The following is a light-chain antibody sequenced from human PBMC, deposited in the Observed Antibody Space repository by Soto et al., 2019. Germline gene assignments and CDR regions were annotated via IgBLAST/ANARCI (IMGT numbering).Light chain of an antibody. CDR3: ETWYSNTHKV. Sequence: QPVLTQSSSASASLGSSVKLTCILSSGHSTYIIAWHQQQPGKAPRFLMTLDRSGSYNRGSGVPDRFSGSSSGADRYLTISNLQFEEEGDDYCETWYSNTHKVFGGGTKLTVL. J-gene: IGLJ3*02. V-gene: IGLV4-60*02. CDR1: SGHSTYI. CDR2: LDRSGSY.